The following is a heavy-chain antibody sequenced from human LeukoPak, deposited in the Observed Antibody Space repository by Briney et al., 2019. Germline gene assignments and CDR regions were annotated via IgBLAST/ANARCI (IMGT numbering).Heavy chain of an antibody. J-gene: IGHJ4*02. CDR3: ARDSPDYDSSGYYSGYFDY. CDR2: IYYSGST. CDR1: GGSISSYY. Sequence: PSETLSLTCTVSGGSISSYYWSWIRQPPGKGLEWIGYIYYSGSTNYNPSLKSRVTISVDTSKNQFSLKLSSVTAADTAVCYCARDSPDYDSSGYYSGYFDYWGQGTLVTVSS. D-gene: IGHD3-22*01. V-gene: IGHV4-59*01.